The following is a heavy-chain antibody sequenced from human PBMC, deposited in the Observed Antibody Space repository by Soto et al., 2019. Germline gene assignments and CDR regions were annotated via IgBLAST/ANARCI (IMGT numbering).Heavy chain of an antibody. D-gene: IGHD2-15*01. J-gene: IGHJ4*02. V-gene: IGHV3-73*01. Sequence: GGSLRLSCAASGFTFSGSAIHWVRQASGKGLEWVGRIRSKFNSYATAYAASVKGRFTISRDDSKNTAYLQMNSLKTEDTAVYYCTRQVQYCSGGSCFPYYFDYWGQGTLVTVSS. CDR1: GFTFSGSA. CDR2: IRSKFNSYAT. CDR3: TRQVQYCSGGSCFPYYFDY.